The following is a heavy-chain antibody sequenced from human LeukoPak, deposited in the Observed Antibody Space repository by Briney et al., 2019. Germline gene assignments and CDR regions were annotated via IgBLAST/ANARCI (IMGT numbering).Heavy chain of an antibody. D-gene: IGHD3-22*01. Sequence: PGGSLRLSCSASGFIFSSFEMNWVRQAPGKGLQWISYISSSGRTIYYADSVKGRFTISRDNSKNTLYLQMNSLRAEDTAVYYCAREPDYYDSSGYYSNYWGQGTLVTVSS. V-gene: IGHV3-48*03. CDR2: ISSSGRTI. CDR3: AREPDYYDSSGYYSNY. J-gene: IGHJ4*02. CDR1: GFIFSSFE.